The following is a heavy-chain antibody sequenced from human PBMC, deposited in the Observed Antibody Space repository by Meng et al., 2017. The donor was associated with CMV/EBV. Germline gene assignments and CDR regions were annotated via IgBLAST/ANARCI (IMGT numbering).Heavy chain of an antibody. CDR3: AKDQMDIVVVPAAITPYYYGMDV. CDR1: GFTFSSYG. J-gene: IGHJ6*02. Sequence: GESLKISCAASGFTFSSYGMHWVRQAPGKGLEWVAFIRYDGSNKYYADFVKGRFTISRDNSKNTLYLQMNSLRAEDTAVYYCAKDQMDIVVVPAAITPYYYGMDVWGQGTTVTVSS. D-gene: IGHD2-2*02. CDR2: IRYDGSNK. V-gene: IGHV3-30*02.